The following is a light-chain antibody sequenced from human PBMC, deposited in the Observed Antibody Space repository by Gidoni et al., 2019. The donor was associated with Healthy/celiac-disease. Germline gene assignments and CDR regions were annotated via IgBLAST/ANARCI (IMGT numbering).Light chain of an antibody. CDR1: SSDVGGYNY. V-gene: IGLV2-14*01. J-gene: IGLJ2*01. CDR3: SSYTSSSTLEVV. CDR2: DVS. Sequence: QSALPQPASVSGSPGQPLTISCTGTSSDVGGYNYVSWYQQHPGKAPKIMIYDVSNRPSGVSNRFSGSKSGNTASLTISGLQAEDEADYYCSSYTSSSTLEVVFGGGTKLTVL.